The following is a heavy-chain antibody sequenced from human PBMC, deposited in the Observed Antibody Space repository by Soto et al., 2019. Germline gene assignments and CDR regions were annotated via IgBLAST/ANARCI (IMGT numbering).Heavy chain of an antibody. CDR3: ATMRRGRPDDY. D-gene: IGHD2-2*01. Sequence: EAQLVESGGGLVQPGGSLRLSCAASGFAFTTYWMGWVRQAPGRGLECLANIAQDGSQTYYVDSMKGRFTISRDNAKHSLYLQMNSLRAEDTAVYYGATMRRGRPDDYWGLGTLVTVSS. CDR1: GFAFTTYW. V-gene: IGHV3-7*01. CDR2: IAQDGSQT. J-gene: IGHJ4*02.